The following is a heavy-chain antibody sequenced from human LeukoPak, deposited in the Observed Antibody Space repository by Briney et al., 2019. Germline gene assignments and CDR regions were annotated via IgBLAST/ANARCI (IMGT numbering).Heavy chain of an antibody. CDR3: AGGYGSGTYSA. CDR2: TSTTVGT. Sequence: SETLSLTCTVSGGSISGYYCSWIRQPAGKGLEWLGRTSTTVGTYYSPSLKSRVTMSIDTSKNQFSLRLTSVTAGDTAVYFCAGGYGSGTYSAWGQGTLVTVSS. J-gene: IGHJ5*02. D-gene: IGHD3-10*01. CDR1: GGSISGYY. V-gene: IGHV4-4*07.